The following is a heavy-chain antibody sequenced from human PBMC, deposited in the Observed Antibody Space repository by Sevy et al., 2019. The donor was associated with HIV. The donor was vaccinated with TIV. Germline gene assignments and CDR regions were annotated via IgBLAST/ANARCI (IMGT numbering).Heavy chain of an antibody. V-gene: IGHV5-51*01. D-gene: IGHD3-22*01. CDR1: GYTFSNYW. Sequence: GESLKISCKGSGYTFSNYWIDWVRQMPGKGLEWMGIIYPGYSDTRYSPSFQGQVTISSDKSISTAYLRWSSLKASDTVLYYCARRGYYDSSGYYTYGMDVWGQGTTVTVSS. J-gene: IGHJ6*02. CDR3: ARRGYYDSSGYYTYGMDV. CDR2: IYPGYSDT.